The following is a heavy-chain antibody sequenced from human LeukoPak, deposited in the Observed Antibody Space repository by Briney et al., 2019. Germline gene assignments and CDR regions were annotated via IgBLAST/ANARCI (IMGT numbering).Heavy chain of an antibody. CDR3: AREDSWIPRKFDY. CDR1: GFTFSSYW. V-gene: IGHV3-7*01. Sequence: GGSLRLSCAASGFTFSSYWMSWVRQAPGKGLEWVANVKQDGSEKYYVDSVKGRFTISRDNVKNSLFLQMNSLRAEDTAVYYCAREDSWIPRKFDYWGQGALVTVSS. D-gene: IGHD5-18*01. J-gene: IGHJ4*02. CDR2: VKQDGSEK.